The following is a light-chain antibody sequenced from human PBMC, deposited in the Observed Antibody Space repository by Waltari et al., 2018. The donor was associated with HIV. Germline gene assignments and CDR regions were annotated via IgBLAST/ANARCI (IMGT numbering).Light chain of an antibody. V-gene: IGKV3-11*01. J-gene: IGKJ5*01. CDR1: QSVSNY. CDR3: QHRSNRPL. CDR2: DAS. Sequence: EIVLTQSPATLSLSPGERATLSCRASQSVSNYLAWYQQKPGQAPRLLIFDASNRAAGIAARFSGSGSGTDFTLTISSLEPEDFAVYYCQHRSNRPLFGQGTRREIK.